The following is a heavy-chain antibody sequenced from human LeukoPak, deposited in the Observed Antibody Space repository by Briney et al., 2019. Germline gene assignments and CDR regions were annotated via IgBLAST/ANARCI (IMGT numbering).Heavy chain of an antibody. J-gene: IGHJ4*02. CDR3: ARGRSSGEYYFDY. CDR1: GFTFSSYD. V-gene: IGHV3-13*01. Sequence: GRSLRLSCAASGFTFSSYDMHWVRQATGKGLEWVSAIGTAGDTYYPGSVKGRFTISRENAKNSLYLQMNSLRAGDTAVCYCARGRSSGEYYFDYWGQGTLVTVSS. D-gene: IGHD6-19*01. CDR2: IGTAGDT.